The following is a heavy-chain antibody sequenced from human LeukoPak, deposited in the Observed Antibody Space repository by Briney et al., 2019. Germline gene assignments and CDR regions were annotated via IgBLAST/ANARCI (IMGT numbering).Heavy chain of an antibody. D-gene: IGHD7-27*01. CDR2: INRDGSST. J-gene: IGHJ6*04. V-gene: IGHV3-74*01. Sequence: PGGSLRLSCAASGFTFSSYWMHWVRQAPGKGLVWVSRINRDGSSTSYADSVKGRFTISRDNAKNTLYLQMNSLRAEDTAVYYCARDLGYGMDVWGKGTTVTVSS. CDR1: GFTFSSYW. CDR3: ARDLGYGMDV.